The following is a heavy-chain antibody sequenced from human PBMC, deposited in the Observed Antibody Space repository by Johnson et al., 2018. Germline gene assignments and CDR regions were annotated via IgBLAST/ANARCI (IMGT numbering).Heavy chain of an antibody. D-gene: IGHD2-21*02. J-gene: IGHJ3*02. Sequence: QVQLVQAGAEVKKPGASVKVSCKASGYTFTTYDINWVRQATGQGPEWMGWMNPNSGNTGYAQTFQGRVTMIRNTSISTAYMELSSLRSEDTAMYYCAKVLAYCGGDCYSRHNDAFDIWGQGTMVTVSS. CDR3: AKVLAYCGGDCYSRHNDAFDI. CDR1: GYTFTTYD. CDR2: MNPNSGNT. V-gene: IGHV1-8*01.